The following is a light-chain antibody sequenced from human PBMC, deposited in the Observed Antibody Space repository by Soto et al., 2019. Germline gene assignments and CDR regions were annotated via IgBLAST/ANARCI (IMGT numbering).Light chain of an antibody. CDR2: EVS. CDR1: SSDVGGYNY. V-gene: IGLV2-14*01. CDR3: TSYTSSFTHL. J-gene: IGLJ1*01. Sequence: ALTQPASVSGSPGQSITISCTGTSSDVGGYNYVSWYQQHPGKAPKLMIFEVSNRPSGVSNRFSGSKSGNTASLTISGLQTEDEADYYCTSYTSSFTHLFGTGTKVTVL.